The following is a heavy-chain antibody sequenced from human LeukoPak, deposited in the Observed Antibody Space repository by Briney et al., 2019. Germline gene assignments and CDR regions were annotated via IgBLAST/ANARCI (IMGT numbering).Heavy chain of an antibody. CDR2: IDPSTGGT. V-gene: IGHV1-2*02. CDR3: ARGNNYGSGSLFYG. J-gene: IGHJ4*02. Sequence: ASVKVSCKASGGTFSSYAISWVRQAPGQGLEWMGWIDPSTGGTNYAQNFQGRVTMTRDTSTTTVYMELSSLKSDDTAVYHCARGNNYGSGSLFYGWGQGTLVTVSS. D-gene: IGHD3-10*01. CDR1: GGTFSSYA.